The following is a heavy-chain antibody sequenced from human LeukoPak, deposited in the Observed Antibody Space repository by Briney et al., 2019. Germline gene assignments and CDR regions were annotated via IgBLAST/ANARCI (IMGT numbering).Heavy chain of an antibody. CDR3: ARVSAGAAAGYPFDY. Sequence: SQTLSLTCTVSGGSISSGSYYWSWIRQPAGKGLEWIGRIYTSGSTNYNPSLKSRVTISVDTSKNQFSLKLSSVTAADTAVYYCARVSAGAAAGYPFDYWGQGTLVTVSS. V-gene: IGHV4-61*02. J-gene: IGHJ4*02. D-gene: IGHD6-13*01. CDR2: IYTSGST. CDR1: GGSISSGSYY.